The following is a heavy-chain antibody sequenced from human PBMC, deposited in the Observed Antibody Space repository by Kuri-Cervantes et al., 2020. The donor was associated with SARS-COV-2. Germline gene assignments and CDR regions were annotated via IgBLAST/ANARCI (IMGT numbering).Heavy chain of an antibody. CDR3: ERRLPYGGIGDLDY. D-gene: IGHD4-23*01. CDR1: GYTFTSFA. V-gene: IGHV1-3*01. J-gene: IGHJ4*02. Sequence: ASVKVSCKASGYTFTSFAMHWVRQAPGHRPEWLGWINAGNGNTKYSQKFQGRVTFTSDTSASTAHMELSSLRSEDTAVYYCERRLPYGGIGDLDYWGQGALVTVSS. CDR2: INAGNGNT.